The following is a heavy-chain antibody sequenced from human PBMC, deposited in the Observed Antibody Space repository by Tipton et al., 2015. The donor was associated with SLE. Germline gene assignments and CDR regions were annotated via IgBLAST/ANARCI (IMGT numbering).Heavy chain of an antibody. V-gene: IGHV4-34*01. CDR2: INHSGST. CDR3: AGHGDIAVAGALDY. Sequence: GLVKPSETLSLTCAVYGGSFSGYYWSWIRQPPGKGLEWIGEINHSGSTNYNPSLKSRVTISEDTSTNQFSLKLSFVTAADTAVYYCAGHGDIAVAGALDYWGQGTLVTVSS. J-gene: IGHJ4*02. D-gene: IGHD6-19*01. CDR1: GGSFSGYY.